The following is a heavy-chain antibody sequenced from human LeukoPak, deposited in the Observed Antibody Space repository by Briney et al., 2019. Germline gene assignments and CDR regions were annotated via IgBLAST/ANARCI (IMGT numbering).Heavy chain of an antibody. J-gene: IGHJ6*04. D-gene: IGHD2-15*01. CDR1: GFTFSSYG. CDR3: AEEGEYCSGGNCYFPYYYYGMDV. V-gene: IGHV3-30*18. CDR2: ISYDGSNK. Sequence: GGSLRLSCAASGFTFSSYGMHWVRQAPGKGLEWVAVISYDGSNKYYADSVKGRFTISRDNSKNTLYLQMNSLRAEDTAVYYCAEEGEYCSGGNCYFPYYYYGMDVWGKGTTVTVSS.